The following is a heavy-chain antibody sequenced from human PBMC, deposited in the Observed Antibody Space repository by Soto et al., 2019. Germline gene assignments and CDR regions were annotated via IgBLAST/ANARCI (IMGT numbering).Heavy chain of an antibody. V-gene: IGHV1-18*01. CDR1: GYTFTSYA. Sequence: QVQLVQSGAEVKKPGASVKVSCKASGYTFTSYAISLVRQAPGQGLEWMGWISAYNGNTNYAQNFQGRVTMTTDTSTTTAYMELRSLRSDDTAVYYCARDAAAGLNDYWGQGTLVTVSS. J-gene: IGHJ4*02. D-gene: IGHD6-13*01. CDR2: ISAYNGNT. CDR3: ARDAAAGLNDY.